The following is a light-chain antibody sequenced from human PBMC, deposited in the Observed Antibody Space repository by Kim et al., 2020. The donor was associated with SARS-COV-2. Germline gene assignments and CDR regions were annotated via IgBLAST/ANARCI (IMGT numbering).Light chain of an antibody. CDR1: TSNIGTNA. J-gene: IGLJ2*01. CDR3: SAWDDSLNGVI. V-gene: IGLV1-44*01. CDR2: SND. Sequence: QRVTISCYGSTSNIGTNAVNGYKQLPGTAPKLLIYSNDHRPSVVPDRCSGSKSGTSASLAISGLQSEDEADYYCSAWDDSLNGVIFGGGTQLTVL.